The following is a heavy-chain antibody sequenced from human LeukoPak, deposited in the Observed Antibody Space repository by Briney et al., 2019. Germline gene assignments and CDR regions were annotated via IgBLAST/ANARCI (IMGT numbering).Heavy chain of an antibody. V-gene: IGHV1-69*13. CDR3: AIYSGSYLTGAFDI. D-gene: IGHD1-26*01. CDR2: IIPIFGTA. Sequence: SVKVSCKASGGTFSSYAISWVRQAPGQGLEWMGGIIPIFGTANYAQKFQGRVTITADESTSTAYMELSSLRSEDTAVYYCAIYSGSYLTGAFDIWGQGTMVTVSS. J-gene: IGHJ3*02. CDR1: GGTFSSYA.